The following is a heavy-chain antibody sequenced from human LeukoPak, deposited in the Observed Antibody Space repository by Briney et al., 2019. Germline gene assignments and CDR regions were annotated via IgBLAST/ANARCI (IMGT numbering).Heavy chain of an antibody. J-gene: IGHJ6*03. Sequence: SETLSLTCTVSGGPISSISYYWGWIRQPPGKGLQWIGSIYYSGSTYYNPSLKSRVTISVDTSKNQFSLKLSSVTAADTAVYYCARHYYDSSGYWPYYYYMDVWGKGTTVTVSS. CDR1: GGPISSISYY. V-gene: IGHV4-39*01. CDR2: IYYSGST. CDR3: ARHYYDSSGYWPYYYYMDV. D-gene: IGHD3-22*01.